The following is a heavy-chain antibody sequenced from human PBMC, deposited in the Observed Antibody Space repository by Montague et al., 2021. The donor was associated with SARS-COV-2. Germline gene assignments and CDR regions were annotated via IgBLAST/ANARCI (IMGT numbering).Heavy chain of an antibody. Sequence: SETLSLTCSVSGDSITPYGDSIGGYFWSWIRQPPGKGLEWIGYIYYSGSTNYNPSLKSRVTISVDTSKNQLSLKLSSVTAADTAVYYCARHALNEYSSAWAFGFDYWGQGTLVTVSS. CDR2: IYYSGST. J-gene: IGHJ4*02. D-gene: IGHD6-6*01. CDR1: GDSITPYGDSIGGYF. CDR3: ARHALNEYSSAWAFGFDY. V-gene: IGHV4-59*08.